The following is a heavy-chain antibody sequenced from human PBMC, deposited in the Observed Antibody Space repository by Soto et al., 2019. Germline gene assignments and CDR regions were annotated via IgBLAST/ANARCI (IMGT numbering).Heavy chain of an antibody. CDR1: GYTFTTYN. Sequence: SVKVSCKASGYTFTTYNINWVRQAAGQGLEWMGWMNPNSSTTGYAQKLQDRITLTRDTSITTAYMDLNSLTSDDTAVYFCVRYGVAATYRGQRTHVIVSS. V-gene: IGHV1-8*02. CDR3: VRYGVAATY. J-gene: IGHJ4*02. CDR2: MNPNSSTT. D-gene: IGHD2-8*01.